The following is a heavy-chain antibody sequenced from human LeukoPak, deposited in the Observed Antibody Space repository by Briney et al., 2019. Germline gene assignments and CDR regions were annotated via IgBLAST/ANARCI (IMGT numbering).Heavy chain of an antibody. J-gene: IGHJ4*02. Sequence: PGGSLRLSCAASGFTFSSYAMSWVRQAPGKGLEWASAISGSGGSTYYADSVKGRFTISRDNSKNTLYLQMNSLRAEDTAVYYCAKGRRTPGDIVVVPAAMPLDYWGQGTLVTISS. D-gene: IGHD2-2*01. CDR3: AKGRRTPGDIVVVPAAMPLDY. V-gene: IGHV3-23*01. CDR2: ISGSGGST. CDR1: GFTFSSYA.